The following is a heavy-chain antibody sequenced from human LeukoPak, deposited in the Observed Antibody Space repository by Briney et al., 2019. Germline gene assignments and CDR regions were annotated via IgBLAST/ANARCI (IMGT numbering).Heavy chain of an antibody. Sequence: SETLSLTCTVSGNSISSGDNYWSWIRQPAGKGLEWIGRICTSGSTNYNPARKSLVTISGDTSKNQFSLRLSSVTAADTAVYYCARAAYSYDINGWVPFDYWGQGTLVTVSS. D-gene: IGHD3-22*01. CDR1: GNSISSGDNY. CDR2: ICTSGST. J-gene: IGHJ4*02. CDR3: ARAAYSYDINGWVPFDY. V-gene: IGHV4-61*02.